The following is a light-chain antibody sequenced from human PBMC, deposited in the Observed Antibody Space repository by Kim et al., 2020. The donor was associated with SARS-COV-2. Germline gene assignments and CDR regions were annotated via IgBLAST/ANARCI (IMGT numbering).Light chain of an antibody. J-gene: IGLJ2*01. CDR1: KYNIGNNF. CDR3: ASWDSSMNGVV. V-gene: IGLV1-47*01. Sequence: GPRVTTSCSGSKYNIGNNFACWYKQPPGQAPELLIHEDDQRPSGVPDRFSGSKSENSASLAISGIQSDDEAEYFCASWDSSMNGVVFGGGTQLTVL. CDR2: EDD.